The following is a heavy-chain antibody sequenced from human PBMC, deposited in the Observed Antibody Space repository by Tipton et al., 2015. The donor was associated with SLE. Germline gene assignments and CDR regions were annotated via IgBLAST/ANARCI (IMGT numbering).Heavy chain of an antibody. CDR2: INHSGST. Sequence: TLSLTCAVYGGSFSGYYWSWIRQPPGEGLEWIGEINHSGSTNYNPSLKSRVAISVDTSKNQFSLKLSSVTAADTAVYYCARRLAARRARGGRDFDYWGQGTLVTVSS. V-gene: IGHV4-34*01. D-gene: IGHD6-6*01. CDR3: ARRLAARRARGGRDFDY. CDR1: GGSFSGYY. J-gene: IGHJ4*02.